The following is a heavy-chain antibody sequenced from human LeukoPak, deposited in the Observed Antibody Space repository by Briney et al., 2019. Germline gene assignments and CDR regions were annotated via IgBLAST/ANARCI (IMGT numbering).Heavy chain of an antibody. D-gene: IGHD3-3*01. V-gene: IGHV4-61*02. Sequence: SETLSLTCTVSGGSVSSDSYYWSWVRQPAGQGLEWIGRIYVSGNTNYSPSLESRVTISVDTSKNQFSLRLSSVTTADTAVYYCAKSGFLEWYFDSWGQGTLVTVSS. J-gene: IGHJ4*02. CDR2: IYVSGNT. CDR1: GGSVSSDSYY. CDR3: AKSGFLEWYFDS.